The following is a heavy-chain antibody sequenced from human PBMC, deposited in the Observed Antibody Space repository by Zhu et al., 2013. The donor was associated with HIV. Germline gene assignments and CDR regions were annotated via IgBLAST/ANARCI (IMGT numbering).Heavy chain of an antibody. J-gene: IGHJ4*02. Sequence: QVQLQQWGAGLLKPSETLSLTCTVYGGSFSVFSWSWIRQSPGKGLEWIGEINHSGTTNNNPSLKSRIIISADTSKNQFSLQMRSVTAADTAVYYCASHYYYDGRSHYPPLGYWGQGSPSHRLL. CDR3: ASHYYYDGRSHYPPLGY. D-gene: IGHD3-22*01. CDR2: INHSGTT. CDR1: GGSFSVFS. V-gene: IGHV4-34*02.